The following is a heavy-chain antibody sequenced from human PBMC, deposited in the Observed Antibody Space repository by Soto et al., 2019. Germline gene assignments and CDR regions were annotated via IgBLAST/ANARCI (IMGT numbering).Heavy chain of an antibody. CDR1: GGSISSKNYY. CDR3: ARRPSYYYDSSGFDPFDY. J-gene: IGHJ4*02. CDR2: IYYSGTT. Sequence: SETLSLTCSVSGGSISSKNYYWGWIRQPPGKGLGWIGIIYYSGTTYYNPSLKSRVIISVDTSKNQFSLKLSSVTAADTAVYYCARRPSYYYDSSGFDPFDYWGKGTLVTVSS. D-gene: IGHD3-22*01. V-gene: IGHV4-39*01.